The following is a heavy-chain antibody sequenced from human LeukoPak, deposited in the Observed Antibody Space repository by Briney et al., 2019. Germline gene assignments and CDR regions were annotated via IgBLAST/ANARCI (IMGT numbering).Heavy chain of an antibody. V-gene: IGHV3-21*01. J-gene: IGHJ5*02. CDR2: ISSSSSYI. CDR1: GFTLSGDS. D-gene: IGHD4-17*01. Sequence: GGSLRLSCAASGFTLSGDSMNWVRQAPGKGLEWVSSISSSSSYIYYADSVKGRFTISRDNAKNSLYLQMNSLRAEDTAVYYCARDRREDYGDYPRPKGTSDPWGQGTLVTVYS. CDR3: ARDRREDYGDYPRPKGTSDP.